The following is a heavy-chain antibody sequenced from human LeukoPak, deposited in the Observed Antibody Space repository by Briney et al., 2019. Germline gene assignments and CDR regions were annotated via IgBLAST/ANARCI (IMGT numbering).Heavy chain of an antibody. V-gene: IGHV1-8*01. Sequence: ASVKVSCKAPRYTFTSYDINWVRQATGQGLEWRGWMNPNSGNTGYAQKFQGRVTMTRNTSISTAYMELSSMRSEDTAVYYCARGPWVVAAYYYYYYMDVWGKGTTVTVSS. D-gene: IGHD2-15*01. CDR3: ARGPWVVAAYYYYYYMDV. J-gene: IGHJ6*03. CDR2: MNPNSGNT. CDR1: RYTFTSYD.